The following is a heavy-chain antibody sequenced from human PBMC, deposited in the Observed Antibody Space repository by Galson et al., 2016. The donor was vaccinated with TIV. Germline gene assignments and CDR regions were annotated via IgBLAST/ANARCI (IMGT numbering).Heavy chain of an antibody. D-gene: IGHD3-16*01. J-gene: IGHJ2*01. Sequence: TLSLTCTVSGVSITSSTYYWGWIRQPPGKGLEWIGSVHYNGDTYYNPSLKSRVTISVDTSKNQFSLKLNSVTAADTSIFYCARHGAWSWYFDLWGRGTLVTVSS. CDR2: VHYNGDT. CDR1: GVSITSSTYY. CDR3: ARHGAWSWYFDL. V-gene: IGHV4-39*01.